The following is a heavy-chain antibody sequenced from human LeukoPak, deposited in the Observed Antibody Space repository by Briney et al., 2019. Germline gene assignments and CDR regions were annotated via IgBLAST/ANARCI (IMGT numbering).Heavy chain of an antibody. Sequence: PGGSLRLSCAASGFTFSSYAMRWVRQAPGKGLEWVSAISGSGGSTYYADSVKGRFTISRDNSKNTLYLQMNSLRAEDTAVYYCAKVALDWSSTSCYFAFDIWGQGTMVTVSS. CDR2: ISGSGGST. V-gene: IGHV3-23*01. CDR3: AKVALDWSSTSCYFAFDI. D-gene: IGHD2-2*01. CDR1: GFTFSSYA. J-gene: IGHJ3*02.